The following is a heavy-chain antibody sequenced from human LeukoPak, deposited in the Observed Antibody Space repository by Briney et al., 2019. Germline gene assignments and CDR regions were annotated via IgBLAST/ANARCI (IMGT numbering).Heavy chain of an antibody. Sequence: GGSLRLSCTVSGFTFSSFTMNWVRQGPGKGLEWVASISNSGDYISYADSLKGRFTISRDNAKNSLFLQMSSLRAEDTAIYYCAREMYAGWYFAFDIWGQGTMVTVSS. CDR3: AREMYAGWYFAFDI. CDR1: GFTFSSFT. V-gene: IGHV3-21*01. J-gene: IGHJ3*02. CDR2: ISNSGDYI. D-gene: IGHD6-19*01.